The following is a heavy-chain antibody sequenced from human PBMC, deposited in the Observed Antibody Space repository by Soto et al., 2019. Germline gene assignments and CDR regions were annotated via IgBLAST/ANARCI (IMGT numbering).Heavy chain of an antibody. Sequence: GGSLRLSCAASGFTFSGYAMSWVRQAPGKGLEWVSAISGSGGSTYYADSVKGRFTISRDNSKNTLYLQMNSLRVEDTAIYYCAKGGTTGVFDPWGQGTLVTVSS. V-gene: IGHV3-23*01. D-gene: IGHD1-7*01. CDR1: GFTFSGYA. CDR3: AKGGTTGVFDP. J-gene: IGHJ5*02. CDR2: ISGSGGST.